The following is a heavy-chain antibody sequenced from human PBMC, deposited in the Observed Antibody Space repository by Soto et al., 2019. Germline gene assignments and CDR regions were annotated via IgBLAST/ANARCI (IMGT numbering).Heavy chain of an antibody. CDR2: ISGSGGST. CDR3: AKGAYRNNGVCYLNYYYMDV. D-gene: IGHD2-8*01. V-gene: IGHV3-23*01. J-gene: IGHJ6*03. Sequence: GGSLRLSCAASGFTFSSYTMSWVRQAPGKGLEWVSAISGSGGSTYYADSVKGRFTISRDNSKNTLYLQMNSLRAEDTAVYYCAKGAYRNNGVCYLNYYYMDVWGKGTTVTVSS. CDR1: GFTFSSYT.